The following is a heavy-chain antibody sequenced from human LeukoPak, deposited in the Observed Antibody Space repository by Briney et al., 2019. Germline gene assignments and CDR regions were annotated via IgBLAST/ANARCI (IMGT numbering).Heavy chain of an antibody. Sequence: GGSLRLSCAASGFTVSSNEMTWVRQAPGKGLEWVSIVSNSGTSTIYSDSVKGRFTISRDNSKNTLYLQMNSLRAVDTAIYYCAKGMGPYCDGDCSGRILDFWGQGTLVTVSS. CDR3: AKGMGPYCDGDCSGRILDF. D-gene: IGHD2-21*02. CDR1: GFTVSSNE. CDR2: VSNSGTST. J-gene: IGHJ4*02. V-gene: IGHV3-23*01.